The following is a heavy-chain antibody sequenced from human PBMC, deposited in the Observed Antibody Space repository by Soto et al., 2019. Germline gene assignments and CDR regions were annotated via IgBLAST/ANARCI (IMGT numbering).Heavy chain of an antibody. CDR2: ISAYNGNT. Sequence: ASVKVSCKASGYTFTNNDVTWVRQATGQGLEWMGWISAYNGNTNYAQKLQGRVTMTTDTSTSTAYMELRSLRSDDTAVYYCERSTWAMRSPVDWYFDLWGRGTLVTVSS. D-gene: IGHD2-2*01. V-gene: IGHV1-18*01. CDR1: GYTFTNND. J-gene: IGHJ2*01. CDR3: ERSTWAMRSPVDWYFDL.